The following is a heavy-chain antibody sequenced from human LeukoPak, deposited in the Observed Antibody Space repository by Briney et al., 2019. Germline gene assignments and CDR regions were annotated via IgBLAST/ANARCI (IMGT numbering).Heavy chain of an antibody. J-gene: IGHJ4*02. CDR2: INLDGGDK. V-gene: IGHV3-7*01. CDR3: ARDYDYSLDY. Sequence: GGSLRLSCAASGLTLGSYWMSWVRQAPGKGLEWVANINLDGGDKSYVGSVKGRFTISRDNAKNSLYLQMNSLGAEDTAVYYCARDYDYSLDYWGQGTLVTVSS. CDR1: GLTLGSYW. D-gene: IGHD4/OR15-4a*01.